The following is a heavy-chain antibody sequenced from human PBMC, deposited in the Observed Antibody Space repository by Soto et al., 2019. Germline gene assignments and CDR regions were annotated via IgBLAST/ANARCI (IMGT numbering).Heavy chain of an antibody. CDR1: GFTFSNYA. D-gene: IGHD1-26*01. Sequence: EVPLLESGGDLAQPGGSLRLSCAASGFTFSNYAMSWVRQAPGKGLEWVSSISGSGGSTSYADSVEGRFTISRDYSINTLYLQMHNVRVDDTAMYYCAKRESVMGAIPYWGQGTLVTVSS. V-gene: IGHV3-23*01. CDR3: AKRESVMGAIPY. CDR2: ISGSGGST. J-gene: IGHJ4*02.